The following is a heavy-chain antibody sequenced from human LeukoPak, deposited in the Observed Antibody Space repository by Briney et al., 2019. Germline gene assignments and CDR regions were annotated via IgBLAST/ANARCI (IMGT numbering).Heavy chain of an antibody. CDR2: VSYSGST. Sequence: SQTLSLTCTVSVGSISSGGYYWTWIPQHPGKGLEWIGYVSYSGSTYYNPSLKSRVTISVDTSKNQYSLKLSSVTAADTAVYYCASTGYSYAVNEIHAFDIWGQGTMVTVSS. J-gene: IGHJ3*02. CDR3: ASTGYSYAVNEIHAFDI. D-gene: IGHD5-18*01. V-gene: IGHV4-31*03. CDR1: VGSISSGGYY.